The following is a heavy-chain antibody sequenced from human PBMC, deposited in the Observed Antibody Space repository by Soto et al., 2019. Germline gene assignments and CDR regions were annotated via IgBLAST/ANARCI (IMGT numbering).Heavy chain of an antibody. CDR2: INHCVST. D-gene: IGHD4-17*01. Sequence: SETLSSPALSMVGPSVVTTGAGSASPQGRGWSGLGEINHCVSTNYNPSLKSRVTISVDTSKNQFSLKLSSVTAADTAVYYFARGGKDAGTYRGTVTTFSFSDRKSFDYWGQGTLVTVSS. CDR1: VGPSVVTT. CDR3: ARGGKDAGTYRGTVTTFSFSDRKSFDY. J-gene: IGHJ4*02. V-gene: IGHV4-34*01.